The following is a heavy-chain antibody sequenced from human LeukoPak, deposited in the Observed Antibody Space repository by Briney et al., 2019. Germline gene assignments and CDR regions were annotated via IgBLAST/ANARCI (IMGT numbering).Heavy chain of an antibody. Sequence: GGSLRLSCVVSGFTFSSYDMSWVRQAPGKGLEWVSGISGSGGSTYYADSVKGRFTISRDNSKKTLYMQMNSLRAEDTAVYYCARVGMNWGQGTLVTVSS. CDR1: GFTFSSYD. J-gene: IGHJ4*02. D-gene: IGHD1-14*01. CDR3: ARVGMN. V-gene: IGHV3-23*01. CDR2: ISGSGGST.